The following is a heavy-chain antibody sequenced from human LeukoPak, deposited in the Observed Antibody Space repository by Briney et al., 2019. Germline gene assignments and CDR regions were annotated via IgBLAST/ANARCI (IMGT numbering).Heavy chain of an antibody. CDR1: GGSISSYY. D-gene: IGHD6-6*01. CDR3: ARSNRGSSPTYYYYMHV. CDR2: IYTSGGT. Sequence: SETLSLTCTVSGGSISSYYWSWIRQPAGKGLEWIGRIYTSGGTNYNPSLKSRVTMSVDTSKNQFSLKLSSVTAADTAVCYCARSNRGSSPTYYYYMHVWGKGTTVTVSS. V-gene: IGHV4-4*07. J-gene: IGHJ6*03.